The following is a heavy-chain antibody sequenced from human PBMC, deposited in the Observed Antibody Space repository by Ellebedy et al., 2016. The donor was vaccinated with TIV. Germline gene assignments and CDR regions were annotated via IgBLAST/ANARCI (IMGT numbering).Heavy chain of an antibody. CDR3: TQGAWLDS. Sequence: GESLKISXAASGLTFSVYAMTWVRQAPGKGLEWISTIGGLDTATYYADSVKGRFTISRDNSKDTLYLQMNNLRAEDTAIYSCTQGAWLDSWGQGTLVTVSS. CDR2: IGGLDTAT. CDR1: GLTFSVYA. J-gene: IGHJ4*02. V-gene: IGHV3-23*01.